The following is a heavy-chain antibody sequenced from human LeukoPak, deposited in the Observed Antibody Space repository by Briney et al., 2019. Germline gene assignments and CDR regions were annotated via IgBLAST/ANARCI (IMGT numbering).Heavy chain of an antibody. J-gene: IGHJ4*02. CDR2: IYYSGST. Sequence: SETLSLTCTVSGGSISSSSYYWGWIRQPPGKGLEWIGSIYYSGSTYYNPSLKSRVTISVDTSKNQFSLKLSSVTAADTAVYYCARQSYSSSWYFDYWGQGTLVTASS. CDR3: ARQSYSSSWYFDY. CDR1: GGSISSSSYY. V-gene: IGHV4-39*01. D-gene: IGHD6-13*01.